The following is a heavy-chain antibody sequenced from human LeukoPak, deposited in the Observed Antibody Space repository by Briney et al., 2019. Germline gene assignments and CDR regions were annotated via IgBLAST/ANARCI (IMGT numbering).Heavy chain of an antibody. CDR2: INHSGST. CDR3: ARGAARHYGY. D-gene: IGHD4-17*01. CDR1: GGSFGGYY. J-gene: IGHJ4*02. Sequence: SATLSLICAVYGGSFGGYYWSWIRRPPRKGLEWIGEINHSGSTNYNPSLKSRVTISVDTSKNQFSLKLSSVTAADTAVYYCARGAARHYGYWGQGTLVTVSS. V-gene: IGHV4-34*01.